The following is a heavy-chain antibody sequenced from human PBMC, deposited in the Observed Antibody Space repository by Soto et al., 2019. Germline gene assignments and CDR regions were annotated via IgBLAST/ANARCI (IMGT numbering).Heavy chain of an antibody. J-gene: IGHJ6*02. Sequence: SVKVSCKASGGTFSSYAISWVRQAPGQGLEWMGGIIPIFGTANYAQKFQGRVTITADESTSTAYMELSSLRSEDTAVYYCARVGQWLDPASWEPYYYYGMDVWGQGTTVTVS. CDR1: GGTFSSYA. CDR3: ARVGQWLDPASWEPYYYYGMDV. CDR2: IIPIFGTA. V-gene: IGHV1-69*13. D-gene: IGHD6-19*01.